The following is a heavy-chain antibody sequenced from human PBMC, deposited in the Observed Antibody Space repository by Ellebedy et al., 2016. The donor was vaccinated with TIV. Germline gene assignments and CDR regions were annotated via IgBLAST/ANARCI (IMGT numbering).Heavy chain of an antibody. CDR2: FDPEDGET. J-gene: IGHJ5*02. CDR3: VVRFLEEYNWFNP. CDR1: GYTLTELS. V-gene: IGHV1-24*01. Sequence: ASVKVSCXVSGYTLTELSMHWVRQAPGKGLEWMGGFDPEDGETIYAQKFQGRVTMTEDTSTDTAYMELSSLRSEDTAVYYCVVRFLEEYNWFNPWGQGTLVTVSS. D-gene: IGHD3-3*01.